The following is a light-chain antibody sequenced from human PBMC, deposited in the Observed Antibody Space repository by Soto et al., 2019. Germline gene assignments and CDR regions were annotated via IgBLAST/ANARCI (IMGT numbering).Light chain of an antibody. CDR3: QQRSNWPLT. Sequence: EFVLTQSPGTLSLSPGERATLSCRASQSISIYLAWYQQKPGQAPRLLIYDASNRSTDIPDRFGGSGSGTDFTLTISSLEPEDFAIYYCQQRSNWPLTFGGGTKVDIK. CDR1: QSISIY. V-gene: IGKV3-11*01. CDR2: DAS. J-gene: IGKJ4*01.